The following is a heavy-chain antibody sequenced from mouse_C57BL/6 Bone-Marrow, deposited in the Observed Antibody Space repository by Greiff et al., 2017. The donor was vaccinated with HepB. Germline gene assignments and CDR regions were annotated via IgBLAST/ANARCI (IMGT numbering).Heavy chain of an antibody. CDR3: ARSEGNYVRFAY. CDR1: GYAFSSSW. D-gene: IGHD2-1*01. V-gene: IGHV1-82*01. J-gene: IGHJ3*01. CDR2: IYPGDGDT. Sequence: VQLQQSGPELVKPGASVKISCKASGYAFSSSWMNWVKQRPGKGLEWIGRIYPGDGDTNYNGKFKGKATLTADKSSSTAYMQLSSLTSEDSAVYFCARSEGNYVRFAYWGQGTLVTVSA.